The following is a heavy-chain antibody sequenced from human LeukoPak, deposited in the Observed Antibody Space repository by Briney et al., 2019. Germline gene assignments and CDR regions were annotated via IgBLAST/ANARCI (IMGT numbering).Heavy chain of an antibody. CDR3: ARVRLYDSSGYYTYYFDY. CDR2: IYYSGST. V-gene: IGHV4-31*03. CDR1: GGSISSGGYY. J-gene: IGHJ4*02. Sequence: TLSLTCTVSGGSISSGGYYWSWIRQHPGKGLEWIGYIYYSGSTYYNPSLKSRVTISVDTSKNQFSLKLSSVTAADTAVYYCARVRLYDSSGYYTYYFDYWGQGTLVTVSS. D-gene: IGHD3-22*01.